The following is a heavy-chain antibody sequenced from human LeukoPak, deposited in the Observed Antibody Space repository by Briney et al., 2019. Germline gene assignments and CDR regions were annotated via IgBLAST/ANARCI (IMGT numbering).Heavy chain of an antibody. CDR1: GFTFSSYS. CDR2: ISSSSSYI. Sequence: GGSLRLSCAASGFTFSSYSMNWVRQAPGKGLEWVSSISSSSSYIYYADSVKGRFTISRDNAKNSLYLQMNSLRAEDTAVYYCARGVSSGYRQLFDPWGQGTLVTVSS. CDR3: ARGVSSGYRQLFDP. V-gene: IGHV3-21*01. J-gene: IGHJ5*02. D-gene: IGHD3-22*01.